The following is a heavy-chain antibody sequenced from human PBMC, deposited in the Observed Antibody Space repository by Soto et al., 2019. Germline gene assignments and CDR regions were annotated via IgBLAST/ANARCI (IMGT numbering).Heavy chain of an antibody. CDR1: GFSLSTTRVG. Sequence: QITLKESGPTLVKPTQTLTLTCTFSGFSLSTTRVGVGWIRQPPGKALEWLALIYWDDDKRYSPFLKSRLTIANDTSKDQVVLTMTIMDPMATATHFCAHIFVAGLGSYFDYWCQGTLVTVSS. CDR3: AHIFVAGLGSYFDY. V-gene: IGHV2-5*02. D-gene: IGHD6-19*01. CDR2: IYWDDDK. J-gene: IGHJ4*02.